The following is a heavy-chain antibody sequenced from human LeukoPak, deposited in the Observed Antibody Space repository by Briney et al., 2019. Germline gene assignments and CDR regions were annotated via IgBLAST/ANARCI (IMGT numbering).Heavy chain of an antibody. V-gene: IGHV4-34*01. D-gene: IGHD3-3*01. J-gene: IGHJ4*02. CDR1: GGSFSGYY. Sequence: SETLSLTCAVYGGSFSGYYWSWIRQPPGKGLEWIGEINHSGSTNYNPSLKSRVTISVDTSKNQFSLKLSSVTAADTAVYYCARXESYYDFWSGYYTPPRYWGQGTLVTVSS. CDR2: INHSGST. CDR3: ARXESYYDFWSGYYTPPRY.